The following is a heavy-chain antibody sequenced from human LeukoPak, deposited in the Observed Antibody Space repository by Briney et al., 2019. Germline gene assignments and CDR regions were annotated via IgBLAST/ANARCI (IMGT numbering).Heavy chain of an antibody. Sequence: GGSLRLSCAASGLTFSSYAMSWVRQAPGKGLEWVSAISGSGGSTYYADSVKGRFTISRDNSKNTLYLQMNSLRVEDTAVYYCAKGGLGCSSTSCFDYRGQGTLVTVSS. CDR3: AKGGLGCSSTSCFDY. J-gene: IGHJ4*02. CDR1: GLTFSSYA. CDR2: ISGSGGST. D-gene: IGHD2-2*01. V-gene: IGHV3-23*01.